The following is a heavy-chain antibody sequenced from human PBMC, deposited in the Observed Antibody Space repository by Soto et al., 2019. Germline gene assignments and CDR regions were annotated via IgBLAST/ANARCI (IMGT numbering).Heavy chain of an antibody. D-gene: IGHD1-26*01. CDR1: GYTFNRHG. CDR2: ISGYNGDI. J-gene: IGHJ4*02. Sequence: QVHLVQSGGEVKKPGASVKVSCKASGYTFNRHGITWVRQAPGQGLEWMGWISGYNGDINYEQKFQGRVTLSSDTLTSTVYLELKSLRFDDTSGYYCARVRIVGAREIDFWGQGTLVTVSS. V-gene: IGHV1-18*04. CDR3: ARVRIVGAREIDF.